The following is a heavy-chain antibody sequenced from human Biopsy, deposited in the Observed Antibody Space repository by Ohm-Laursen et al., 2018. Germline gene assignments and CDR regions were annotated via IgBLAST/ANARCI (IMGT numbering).Heavy chain of an antibody. CDR1: GGSFTGHY. J-gene: IGHJ4*02. CDR3: ARGSNDFGGLYFPR. CDR2: ISYTGYT. V-gene: IGHV4-59*11. Sequence: PSQTLSLTCTVSGGSFTGHYWSWIRQPPGKGLEWIGHISYTGYTSYNASLKSRVTISVDTSRNHFSLRLSSLTAADMAVYYCARGSNDFGGLYFPRWGQGTLLTVSS. D-gene: IGHD4-23*01.